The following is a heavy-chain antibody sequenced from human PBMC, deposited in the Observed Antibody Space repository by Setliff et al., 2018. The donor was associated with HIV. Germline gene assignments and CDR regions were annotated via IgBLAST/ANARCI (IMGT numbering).Heavy chain of an antibody. Sequence: GGSLRLSCAASGFSFSSYWMYWVRQAPGKGLVWVSRINSDGNTISYVDSVKGRFTISRDNAKNSLYLEMNSLRAEDTAVYYCARDGASLAARTYNYYYMDVWGKGTTVTVSS. CDR1: GFSFSSYW. D-gene: IGHD6-6*01. V-gene: IGHV3-74*01. J-gene: IGHJ6*03. CDR2: INSDGNTI. CDR3: ARDGASLAARTYNYYYMDV.